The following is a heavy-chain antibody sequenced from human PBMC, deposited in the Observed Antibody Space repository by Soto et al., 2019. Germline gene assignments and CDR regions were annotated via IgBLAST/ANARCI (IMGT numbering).Heavy chain of an antibody. J-gene: IGHJ4*02. V-gene: IGHV1-8*01. D-gene: IGHD4-17*01. CDR3: ARRNGDYGRPDY. CDR2: MNPNSGNT. Sequence: QVQLVQSGAEVKKPGALVKVSCKASGYTFTSYDINWVRQATGQGLEWMGWMNPNSGNTDYAQKFRGRVTMTRDTSIRTAYMELSGLTSEDTAVYYCARRNGDYGRPDYWGMGTLVTVSS. CDR1: GYTFTSYD.